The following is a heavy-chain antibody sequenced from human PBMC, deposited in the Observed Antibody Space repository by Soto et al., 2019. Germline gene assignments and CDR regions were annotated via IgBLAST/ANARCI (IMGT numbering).Heavy chain of an antibody. CDR1: ECAFNRNT. D-gene: IGHD3-3*02. J-gene: IGHJ6*02. V-gene: IGHV3-21*01. CDR3: VKDEGIEAMDV. CDR2: ITSSGSYV. Sequence: PILSYGKSECAFNRNTMNWVGQAPGKGLEWVASITSSGSYVYYADSVKGRFSASRDNAKNSLSLQMDSLRPDDTAIYFCVKDEGIEAMDVWGQGTTVTVFS.